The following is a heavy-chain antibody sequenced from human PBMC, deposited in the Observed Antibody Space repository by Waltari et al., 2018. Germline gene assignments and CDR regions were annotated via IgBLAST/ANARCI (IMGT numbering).Heavy chain of an antibody. CDR3: AAALGGGISASRPFHF. D-gene: IGHD3-10*01. Sequence: VQFVQSGSELKKPGASVKISCKTSGDTFTDNYLHWIQQAPGKGLQWMGLLDPEDGQAVYAEKFQGRVTMTADTSIHTAYMELTSLTSEDTAFYYCAAALGGGISASRPFHFWGQGTMITVSS. J-gene: IGHJ3*01. CDR2: LDPEDGQA. V-gene: IGHV1-69-2*01. CDR1: GDTFTDNY.